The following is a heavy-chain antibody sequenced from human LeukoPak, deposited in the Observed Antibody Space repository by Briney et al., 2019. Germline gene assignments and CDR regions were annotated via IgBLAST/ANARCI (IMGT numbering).Heavy chain of an antibody. CDR3: ARHLWGAVDYFDY. CDR2: INHSGST. D-gene: IGHD6-19*01. V-gene: IGHV4-34*01. J-gene: IGHJ4*02. Sequence: PSETLSLTCAVYGGSFSGYYWSWIRQPPGKGLEWIGEINHSGSTNYNPSLKSRVTISVDTSKNQFALRLRSVTAADTAVYYCARHLWGAVDYFDYWGQGTLVTVSS. CDR1: GGSFSGYY.